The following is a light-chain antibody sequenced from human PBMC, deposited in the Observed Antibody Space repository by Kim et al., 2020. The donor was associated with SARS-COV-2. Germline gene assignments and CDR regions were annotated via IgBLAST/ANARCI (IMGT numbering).Light chain of an antibody. CDR2: WAS. Sequence: DIVMTQSPDSLAVSLGERATINCKSSQSVLFNSNKKNYLAWYQQKPGQPPKLLISWASTRESGVPDRFSGSESVTNFTLTISSLQAEDVAVYYLHQYWHMPLTFGRGTKVDIK. CDR3: HQYWHMPLT. CDR1: QSVLFNSNKKNY. J-gene: IGKJ4*01. V-gene: IGKV4-1*01.